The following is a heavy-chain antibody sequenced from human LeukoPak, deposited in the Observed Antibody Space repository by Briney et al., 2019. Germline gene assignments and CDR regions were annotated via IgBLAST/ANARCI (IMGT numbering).Heavy chain of an antibody. CDR1: GGSISTYY. V-gene: IGHV4-4*07. D-gene: IGHD4-11*01. CDR2: VYTSGST. J-gene: IGHJ6*03. CDR3: ARDPRPVRQFPDYYYYYMDV. Sequence: SETQSLTCTVSGGSISTYYWSWIRQSAGKGLEWIGRVYTSGSTNYNPSLKSRVTMSLDTSKNQFSLKLRFVTAADTAVYYCARDPRPVRQFPDYYYYYMDVWGKGTTVTVSS.